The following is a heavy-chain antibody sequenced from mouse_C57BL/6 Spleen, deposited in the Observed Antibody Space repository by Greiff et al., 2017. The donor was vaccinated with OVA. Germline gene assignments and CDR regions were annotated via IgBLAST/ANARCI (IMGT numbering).Heavy chain of an antibody. CDR2: INPNNGGT. V-gene: IGHV1-26*01. Sequence: EVQLQQSGPELVKPGASVKISCKASGYTFTDYYMNWVKQSHGKSLEWIGDINPNNGGTSYNQKFKGKATLTVDKSSSTAYMELRSLTSEDSAVYDCARESLLLRHFDDWGQGTTLTVSS. D-gene: IGHD1-1*01. CDR1: GYTFTDYY. J-gene: IGHJ2*01. CDR3: ARESLLLRHFDD.